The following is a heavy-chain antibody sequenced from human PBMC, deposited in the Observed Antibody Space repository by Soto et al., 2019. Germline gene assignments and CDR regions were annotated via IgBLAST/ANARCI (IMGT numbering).Heavy chain of an antibody. J-gene: IGHJ1*01. D-gene: IGHD3-22*01. V-gene: IGHV1-69*02. CDR2: IIPILGIA. CDR1: GGTFSSYT. CDR3: ASHAYYYDSSGYYGFQH. Sequence: QVQLVQSGAEVKKPGSSVKVSCKASGGTFSSYTISWVRQAPGQGLEWMGRIIPILGIANYAQKFQGRVTIAAXISXSXDYMELSSLRSEDTAVYYCASHAYYYDSSGYYGFQHWGQGTLVTVSS.